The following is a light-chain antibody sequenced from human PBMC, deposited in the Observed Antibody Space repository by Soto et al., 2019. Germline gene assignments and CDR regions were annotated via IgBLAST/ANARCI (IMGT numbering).Light chain of an antibody. CDR3: TSHAGSSNYV. CDR1: SGSIASNY. CDR2: EDN. V-gene: IGLV6-57*04. Sequence: NFMLTQPHSVSESPGKTVTISCTRSSGSIASNYVQWYQQRPGSAPTTVIYEDNQRPSGVPDRFSGSIDSSSNSASLTISGLKTEDEADYYCTSHAGSSNYVFGTGTKLTVL. J-gene: IGLJ1*01.